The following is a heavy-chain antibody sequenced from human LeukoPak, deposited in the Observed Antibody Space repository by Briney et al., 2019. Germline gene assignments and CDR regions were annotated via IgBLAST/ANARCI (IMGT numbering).Heavy chain of an antibody. CDR2: IYIGVAT. CDR1: GFIVSNNH. J-gene: IGHJ4*02. D-gene: IGHD3-10*01. Sequence: PGGSLRLSCAASGFIVSNNHINWIRQAPRKRLEWVSLIYIGVATYYSDSAQCRFNLSTHNTNKIMYLHINCLRVEDTAVYYCARERPGSRVLDYWGEGTVVTVSS. CDR3: ARERPGSRVLDY. V-gene: IGHV3-66*01.